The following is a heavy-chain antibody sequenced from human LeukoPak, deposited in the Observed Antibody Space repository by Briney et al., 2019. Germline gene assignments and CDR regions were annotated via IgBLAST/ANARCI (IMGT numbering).Heavy chain of an antibody. CDR3: ASVVRALFTFDY. D-gene: IGHD2-21*01. CDR2: ISAYNGNT. CDR1: GYTFTSYG. V-gene: IGHV1-18*01. J-gene: IGHJ4*02. Sequence: ASVKVSCKASGYTFTSYGISWVRQAPGQGLEWMGWISAYNGNTNYAQKFQGRVTMTRDTSISTAYMELSRLRSDDTAVYYCASVVRALFTFDYWGQGTLVTVSS.